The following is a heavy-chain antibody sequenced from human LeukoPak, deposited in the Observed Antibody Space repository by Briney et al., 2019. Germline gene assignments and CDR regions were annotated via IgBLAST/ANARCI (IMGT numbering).Heavy chain of an antibody. CDR1: GGSITSSSYY. CDR2: IYYTGGT. Sequence: PSETLSLTCSVSGGSITSSSYYWGWIRQPPEKGLEWIGSIYYTGGTYYSPSLKSRVTTSVDTSKNQFSLKLSSVTAADTAVYYCARGLNWNYEFDYWGQGTLVTVSS. D-gene: IGHD1-7*01. J-gene: IGHJ4*02. V-gene: IGHV4-39*01. CDR3: ARGLNWNYEFDY.